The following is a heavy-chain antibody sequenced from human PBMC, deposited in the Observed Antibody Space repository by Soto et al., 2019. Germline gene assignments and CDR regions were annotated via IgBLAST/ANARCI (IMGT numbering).Heavy chain of an antibody. Sequence: QVQLVQSGAEVKKPGASVKVSCKASGYTFSTYGFSWVRQAPGHGLEWMGWIGADNGDTNYAQNFQGRVTMTTDTSTTTSYMELRSLTSDDTAVYFCVRDWKGAEGFDPWGQGTLVTVSS. CDR1: GYTFSTYG. CDR2: IGADNGDT. V-gene: IGHV1-18*01. D-gene: IGHD1-1*01. J-gene: IGHJ5*02. CDR3: VRDWKGAEGFDP.